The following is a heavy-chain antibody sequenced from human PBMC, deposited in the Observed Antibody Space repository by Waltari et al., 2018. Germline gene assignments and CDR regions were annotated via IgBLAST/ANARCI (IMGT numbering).Heavy chain of an antibody. V-gene: IGHV1-24*01. Sequence: QVQLVQSGAEVKKPGASVKVSCKVSGYTLTELSRHWVRRAPGKVLGWMGVFDPEDGETNYEQKFHGRVTMTEDTSTDTAYMELSSLSSEDTAVYYCATPLRRGGGAFDIWGQGTMVTVSS. D-gene: IGHD3-10*01. CDR3: ATPLRRGGGAFDI. J-gene: IGHJ3*02. CDR2: FDPEDGET. CDR1: GYTLTELS.